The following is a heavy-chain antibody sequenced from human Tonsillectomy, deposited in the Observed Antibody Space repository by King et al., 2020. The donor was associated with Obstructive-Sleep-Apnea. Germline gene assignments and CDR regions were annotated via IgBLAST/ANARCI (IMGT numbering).Heavy chain of an antibody. CDR1: GVTFSSYA. J-gene: IGHJ4*02. CDR2: ISYDGSNK. D-gene: IGHD3-22*01. V-gene: IGHV3-30*04. Sequence: VQLVESGGGVVQPGRSLRLSCAASGVTFSSYAMHWVRQAPGKGREGVAVISYDGSNKYYADSVKGRFTISRDNSKNTLYLQMNSLRAEDTAVYYCARDYPRGGSSGYLDYWGQGTLVTVSS. CDR3: ARDYPRGGSSGYLDY.